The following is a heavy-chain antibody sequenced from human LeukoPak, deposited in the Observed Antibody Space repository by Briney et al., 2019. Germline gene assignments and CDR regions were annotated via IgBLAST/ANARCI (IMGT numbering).Heavy chain of an antibody. CDR3: ARGVTNFDY. CDR1: GGSISSGSYY. CDR2: IYTSGST. D-gene: IGHD4-17*01. J-gene: IGHJ4*02. Sequence: ASETLSLTCTVSGGSISSGSYYWSWIRQPAGKGLEWIGRIYTSGSTNYNPSLKSRVTMSVNTSKNQFSLKLSSVTAADTAVYYCARGVTNFDYWGQGTLVTVSS. V-gene: IGHV4-61*02.